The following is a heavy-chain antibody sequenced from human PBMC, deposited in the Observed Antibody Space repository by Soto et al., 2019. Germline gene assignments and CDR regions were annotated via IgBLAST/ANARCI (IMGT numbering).Heavy chain of an antibody. CDR1: GGSISSSNW. D-gene: IGHD6-13*01. V-gene: IGHV4-4*02. J-gene: IGHJ6*02. Sequence: PSETLSLTCAVSGGSISSSNWWSWVRQPPGKGLERIGEIYHSGSTNYNPSLKSRVTISVDKSKNQFSLKLSFVTAADTAVYYCARSLGMGYYYYYGMDVWGQGTTVTVSS. CDR3: ARSLGMGYYYYYGMDV. CDR2: IYHSGST.